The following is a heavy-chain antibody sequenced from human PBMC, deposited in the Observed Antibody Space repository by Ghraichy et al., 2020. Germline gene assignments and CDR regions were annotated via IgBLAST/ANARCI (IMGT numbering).Heavy chain of an antibody. Sequence: SETLSLTCTVSGGSVSSSSDYWGWIRQPPGKGLEWIGNIHHGGSTFYNPSLRGRVTISVDTSKNQFSLKLNSVTAADSAMYYCARYAIGTMLDNWGQGTLVTVS. V-gene: IGHV4-39*01. CDR2: IHHGGST. CDR1: GGSVSSSSDY. J-gene: IGHJ4*02. D-gene: IGHD1-1*01. CDR3: ARYAIGTMLDN.